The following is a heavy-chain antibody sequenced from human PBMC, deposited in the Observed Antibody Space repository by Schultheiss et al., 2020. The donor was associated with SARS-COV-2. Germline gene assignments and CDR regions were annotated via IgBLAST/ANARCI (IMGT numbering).Heavy chain of an antibody. CDR1: GGTFSSYA. J-gene: IGHJ4*02. V-gene: IGHV1-69*13. Sequence: SVKVSCKASGGTFSSYAISWVRQAPGQGLEWMGGIIPIFGTANYAQKFQGRVTITADESTSTAYMELSSLRSEDTAVYYCARGIQLWLRSPFDYWGQGTLVTVSS. CDR3: ARGIQLWLRSPFDY. D-gene: IGHD5-18*01. CDR2: IIPIFGTA.